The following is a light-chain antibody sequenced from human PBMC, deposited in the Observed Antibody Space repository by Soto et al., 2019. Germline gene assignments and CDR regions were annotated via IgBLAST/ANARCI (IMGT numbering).Light chain of an antibody. CDR2: KAS. CDR3: QQYNSDST. CDR1: QSISIW. Sequence: IPMTQSPSTLSASVGDRVTITCRASQSISIWLAWYQQKPGKATKLLIYKASSLESEVPSRFSGSGSGTEFTLTINSLQPDDSATYYCQQYNSDSTFGQGTKVEIK. J-gene: IGKJ1*01. V-gene: IGKV1-5*03.